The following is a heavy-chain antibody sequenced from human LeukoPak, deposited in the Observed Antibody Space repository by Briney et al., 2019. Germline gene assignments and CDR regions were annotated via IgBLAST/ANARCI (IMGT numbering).Heavy chain of an antibody. CDR2: INPSGGST. D-gene: IGHD3-22*01. V-gene: IGHV1-46*01. CDR1: GYTFTSYY. J-gene: IGHJ4*02. Sequence: GASVKVSCKASGYTFTSYYMHWVRQAPGQGLEWMGIINPSGGSTSYAQKFQGRVTMTRDMSTSTVYMELSSLRSEDTAVYYCARGGLYYYDSSGYNPFALDYWGRGTLVTVSS. CDR3: ARGGLYYYDSSGYNPFALDY.